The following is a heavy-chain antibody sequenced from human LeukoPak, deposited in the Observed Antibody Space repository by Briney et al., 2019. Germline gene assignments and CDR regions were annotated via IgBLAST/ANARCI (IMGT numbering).Heavy chain of an antibody. V-gene: IGHV3-23*01. D-gene: IGHD6-13*01. Sequence: GGSLRLSCVASGLTLCGYAMSWVRQAPGKGLEWVSAISNSGDSTYYADSVKGRFVISRDNSINTLYLQMNSLSAEDTALYYCAKPWYSGPVDYWGQGALVTVSS. CDR1: GLTLCGYA. CDR3: AKPWYSGPVDY. CDR2: ISNSGDST. J-gene: IGHJ4*02.